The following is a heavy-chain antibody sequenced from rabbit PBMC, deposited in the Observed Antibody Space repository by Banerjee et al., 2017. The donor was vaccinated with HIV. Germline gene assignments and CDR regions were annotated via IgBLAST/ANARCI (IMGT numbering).Heavy chain of an antibody. D-gene: IGHD2-1*01. CDR2: VYTGDGNT. CDR3: ARDDPAYGDGLNL. V-gene: IGHV1S40*01. Sequence: QSLEESGGGLVKPGASLTLTCKASGFSFSSGYDMCWVRQAPGKGLEWIACVYTGDGNTYYASWAKGRFTISKASSTTVTLQMTSLTAADTATYFCARDDPAYGDGLNLWGPGTLVTVS. CDR1: GFSFSSGYD. J-gene: IGHJ4*01.